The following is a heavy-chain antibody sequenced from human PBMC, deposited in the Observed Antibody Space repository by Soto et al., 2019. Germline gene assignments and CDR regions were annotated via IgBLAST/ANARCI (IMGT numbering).Heavy chain of an antibody. CDR2: ISSSSSYI. V-gene: IGHV3-21*01. Sequence: PGGSLRLSCAASGFTFSSYSMNWVRQAPGKGLEWVSSISSSSSYIYYADSVKGRFTISRDNAKNSLYLQMNSLRAEDTAVYYCARPYYDFWSEMGYYYYMDVWGKGTTVTVSS. CDR1: GFTFSSYS. CDR3: ARPYYDFWSEMGYYYYMDV. J-gene: IGHJ6*03. D-gene: IGHD3-3*01.